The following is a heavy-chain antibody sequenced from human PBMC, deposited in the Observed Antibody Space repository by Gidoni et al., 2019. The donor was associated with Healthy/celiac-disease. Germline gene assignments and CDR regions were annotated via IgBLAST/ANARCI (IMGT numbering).Heavy chain of an antibody. CDR1: GSTFGDYA. J-gene: IGHJ4*02. Sequence: EVQLVESGGGLVQPGRSMSLSCTASGSTFGDYAMSWFRQAPGKGLEWVGFIRSKAYGGTTEYAASVKGRFTISRDDSKSIAYLQMNSLKTEDTAVYYCTRDEQQLEYWGQGTLVTVSS. CDR3: TRDEQQLEY. D-gene: IGHD6-13*01. V-gene: IGHV3-49*03. CDR2: IRSKAYGGTT.